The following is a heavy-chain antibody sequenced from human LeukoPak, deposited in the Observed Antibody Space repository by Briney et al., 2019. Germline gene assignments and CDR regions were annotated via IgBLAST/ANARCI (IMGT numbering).Heavy chain of an antibody. CDR1: GGSISSGGYY. Sequence: SQTLSLTCTVSGGSISSGGYYWSWIRQHPGKGLEWIGYIYYSGSTYYNPSLKSRVTISVGTSKNQFSLKLSSATAADTAVYYCARAELLGAFDIWGQGTMVTVSS. CDR3: ARAELLGAFDI. V-gene: IGHV4-31*03. CDR2: IYYSGST. J-gene: IGHJ3*02. D-gene: IGHD3-10*01.